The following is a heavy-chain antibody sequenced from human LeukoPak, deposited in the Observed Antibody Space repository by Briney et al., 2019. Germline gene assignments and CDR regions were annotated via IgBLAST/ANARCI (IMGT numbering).Heavy chain of an antibody. CDR2: ISSFNDTI. V-gene: IGHV3-48*03. J-gene: IGHJ4*02. CDR3: VRVGRLLRFGL. CDR1: GFTFSNYE. D-gene: IGHD3-10*01. Sequence: GGSLRLSCAASGFTFSNYEMTWVRQAPGKGLEWISYISSFNDTIYYADSVKGRFAISRDNAKNSLNLQMNSLRAEDTAVYYCVRVGRLLRFGLWGQGTLATVSS.